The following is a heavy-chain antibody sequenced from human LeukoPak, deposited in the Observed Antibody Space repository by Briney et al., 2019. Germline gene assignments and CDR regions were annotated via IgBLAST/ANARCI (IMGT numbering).Heavy chain of an antibody. CDR1: GFTFNTYA. V-gene: IGHV3-23*01. Sequence: GGSLRLSCAAPGFTFNTYAMSWVRQAPGKGLEWVSAISGSGGSTYYADSVKGRFTISRDNSKNTLYLQMNSPRAEDTAVYYCAKDTFLGSWGQGTLVTVSS. CDR2: ISGSGGST. J-gene: IGHJ4*02. CDR3: AKDTFLGS.